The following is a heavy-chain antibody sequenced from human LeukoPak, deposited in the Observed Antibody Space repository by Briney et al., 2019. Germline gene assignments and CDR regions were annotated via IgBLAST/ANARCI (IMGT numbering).Heavy chain of an antibody. CDR1: GGSISSSSYY. J-gene: IGHJ4*02. D-gene: IGHD6-19*01. Sequence: SETLSLTCTVSGGSISSSSYYWGWIRQPPGKGLEWIGSIYYSGSTYYNPSLKGRVTISVDTSKNQFSLKLSSVTAADTAVYYCARHEIGIAVAGVFDYWGQGTLVTVSS. V-gene: IGHV4-39*01. CDR2: IYYSGST. CDR3: ARHEIGIAVAGVFDY.